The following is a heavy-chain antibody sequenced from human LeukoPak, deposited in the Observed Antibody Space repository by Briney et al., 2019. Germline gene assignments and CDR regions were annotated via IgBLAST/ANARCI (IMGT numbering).Heavy chain of an antibody. CDR1: GYTFTSYY. CDR2: INPNSGGT. J-gene: IGHJ4*02. V-gene: IGHV1-2*02. Sequence: ASVKVSCKASGYTFTSYYMHWVRQAPGQGLEWMGWINPNSGGTNYAQKFQGRVTMTRDTSISTAYMELSRLRSDDTAVYYCARDISPPSSGYYVCDYWGQGTLVTVSS. CDR3: ARDISPPSSGYYVCDY. D-gene: IGHD3-22*01.